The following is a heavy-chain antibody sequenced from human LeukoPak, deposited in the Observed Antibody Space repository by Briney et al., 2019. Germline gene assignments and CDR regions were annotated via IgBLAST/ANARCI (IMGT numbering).Heavy chain of an antibody. V-gene: IGHV3-33*01. D-gene: IGHD6-19*01. Sequence: PGGSLRLSCAASGFTFSSYGMHWVRQAPGKGLEWVAVIWYNGSNKYYADSVKGRFTISRDNSENTLYLQMNSLRAEDTAVYYCARDAVAQFDYWGQGTLVTVSS. CDR1: GFTFSSYG. J-gene: IGHJ4*02. CDR2: IWYNGSNK. CDR3: ARDAVAQFDY.